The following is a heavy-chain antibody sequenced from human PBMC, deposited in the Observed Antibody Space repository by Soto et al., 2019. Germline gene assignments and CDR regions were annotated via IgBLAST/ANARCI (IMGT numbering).Heavy chain of an antibody. D-gene: IGHD3-10*01. J-gene: IGHJ6*02. Sequence: PSETLSLTCAVSGYSIGSGYYCGWIRQSPGKGLEWIGTIFHSGSTYHNPSLRSRVTISLDTSNNQFSLRLTGVTAADTAVYYCARGLEFNGMDVWGQGTTVTVSS. CDR1: GYSIGSGYY. V-gene: IGHV4-38-2*01. CDR3: ARGLEFNGMDV. CDR2: IFHSGST.